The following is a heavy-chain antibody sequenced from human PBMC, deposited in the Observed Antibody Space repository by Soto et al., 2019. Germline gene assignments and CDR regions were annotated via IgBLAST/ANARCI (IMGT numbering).Heavy chain of an antibody. J-gene: IGHJ4*02. Sequence: YWGWIRKSPGKGLEWIATIYHTGHTYYNPSLKSRVTISVDTSENHLSLKLSSVTAADTAFYYCARVMGEFNPPGSLDFDFCGEAILVTVSS. CDR3: ARVMGEFNPPGSLDFDF. CDR1: Y. V-gene: IGHV4-38-2*02. D-gene: IGHD3-16*01. CDR2: IYHTGHT.